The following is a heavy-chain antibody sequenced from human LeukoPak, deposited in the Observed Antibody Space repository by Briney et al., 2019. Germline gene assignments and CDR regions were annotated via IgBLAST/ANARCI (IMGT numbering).Heavy chain of an antibody. CDR1: GCTFSNSW. D-gene: IGHD2-2*01. J-gene: IGHJ4*02. CDR2: IKEDGSEK. CDR3: ARARGIS. V-gene: IGHV3-7*01. Sequence: GGSLRLSCAASGCTFSNSWMTWVRQAPGKGLEWVANIKEDGSEKYYVDSVKGRFTFSRDNAKNSLYLQMNSLRAEDTAVYYCARARGISWRQGTLVTVSS.